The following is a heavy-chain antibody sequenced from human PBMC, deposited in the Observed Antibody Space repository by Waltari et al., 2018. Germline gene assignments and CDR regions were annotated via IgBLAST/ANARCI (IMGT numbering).Heavy chain of an antibody. Sequence: QVQLVASGGGVVQSGRSMRLSCVGYGFTLPTHALNWVPQAPGKGLEWVAVIWYDGSNKNYVDSVKGRFTISRDNSKNTMYLEMNRLRAEDTAVYFCARGDGGSGLGASDIWGQGTMVTVSS. CDR2: IWYDGSNK. CDR1: GFTLPTHA. V-gene: IGHV3-33*01. CDR3: ARGDGGSGLGASDI. D-gene: IGHD3-3*01. J-gene: IGHJ3*02.